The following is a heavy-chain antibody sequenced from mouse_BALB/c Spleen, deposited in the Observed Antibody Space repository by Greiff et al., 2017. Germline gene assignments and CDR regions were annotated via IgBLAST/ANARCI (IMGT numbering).Heavy chain of an antibody. CDR3: ARVNSYYYAMDY. CDR2: ISSGSSTI. Sequence: EVMLVESGGGLVQPGGSRKLSCAASGFTFSSFGMHWVRQAPEKGLEWVAYISSGSSTIYYADTVKGRFTISRDNPKNTLFLQMTSLRSEDTAMYYCARVNSYYYAMDYWGQGTSVTVSS. V-gene: IGHV5-17*02. CDR1: GFTFSSFG. J-gene: IGHJ4*01.